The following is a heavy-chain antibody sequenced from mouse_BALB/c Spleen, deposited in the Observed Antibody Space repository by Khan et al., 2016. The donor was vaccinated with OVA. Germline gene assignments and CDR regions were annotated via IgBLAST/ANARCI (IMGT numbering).Heavy chain of an antibody. CDR2: IWTGGGT. D-gene: IGHD1-1*01. J-gene: IGHJ1*01. CDR1: GFSLTSYD. V-gene: IGHV2-9-2*01. CDR3: VRRVYYYGSFYWYFDV. Sequence: QVQLKESGPGLVAPSQSLSITCTVSGFSLTSYDISWIRQPPGQGLEWLGVIWTGGGTNYNSAFMSRLSISKDNSKSQAFLKMNSMQSDDTAIYYCVRRVYYYGSFYWYFDVWGAGTTVTVSS.